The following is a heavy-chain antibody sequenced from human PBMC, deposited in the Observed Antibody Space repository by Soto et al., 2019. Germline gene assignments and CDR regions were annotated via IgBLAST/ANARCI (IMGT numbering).Heavy chain of an antibody. CDR1: GFTFSSYS. J-gene: IGHJ6*02. CDR2: ISSSSSTI. V-gene: IGHV3-48*02. D-gene: IGHD5-12*01. Sequence: PGGSLILSCAASGFTFSSYSMNWVRQAPGKGLEWVSYISSSSSTIYYADSVKGRFTISRDNAKNSLYLQMNSLRDEDTAVYYCARDPEYSGYENPHTYYYYGMDVWGQGTTVTVSS. CDR3: ARDPEYSGYENPHTYYYYGMDV.